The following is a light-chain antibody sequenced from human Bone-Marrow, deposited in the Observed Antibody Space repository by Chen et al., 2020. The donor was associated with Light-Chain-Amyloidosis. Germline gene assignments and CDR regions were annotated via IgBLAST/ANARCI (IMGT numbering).Light chain of an antibody. V-gene: IGLV3-21*02. CDR2: DDS. J-gene: IGLJ3*02. CDR3: QVWDRSSDRPV. Sequence: SYVLTQPSSVSVAPGQTAPIACGGNNIGSTSVHWYQQPPGQAPLLVVYDDSYRPSGIPERLSGSNSGNTATLTISRVEAGDEADYYCQVWDRSSDRPVFGGGTKLTVL. CDR1: NIGSTS.